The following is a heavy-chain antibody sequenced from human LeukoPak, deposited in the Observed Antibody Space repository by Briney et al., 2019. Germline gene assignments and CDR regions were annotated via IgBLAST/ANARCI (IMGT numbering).Heavy chain of an antibody. Sequence: PGGSLRLSCAASGFTFSIYGMSCVRQAPGKGLEWVSAISGSGGSTYYADSVKGRFTISRDNSKNTLYLQMNSLRAEDTAVYYCAKLLYYYDSSQPYWGQGTLVTVSS. V-gene: IGHV3-23*01. D-gene: IGHD3-22*01. J-gene: IGHJ4*02. CDR1: GFTFSIYG. CDR2: ISGSGGST. CDR3: AKLLYYYDSSQPY.